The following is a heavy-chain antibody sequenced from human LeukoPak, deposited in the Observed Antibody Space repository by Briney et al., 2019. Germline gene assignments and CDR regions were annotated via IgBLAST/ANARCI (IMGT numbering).Heavy chain of an antibody. CDR1: GFTFSSYE. CDR2: ISSSGSTI. V-gene: IGHV3-48*03. D-gene: IGHD3-10*01. J-gene: IGHJ5*02. Sequence: QPGGSLRLSCAASGFTFSSYEMNWVRQAPGKGLEWVSYISSSGSTIYYADSVKGRFTISRDNAKNSLYLQMNSLRAEDTAVYYCARSPYYYGSGSYLSFDPWGQGTLVTVSS. CDR3: ARSPYYYGSGSYLSFDP.